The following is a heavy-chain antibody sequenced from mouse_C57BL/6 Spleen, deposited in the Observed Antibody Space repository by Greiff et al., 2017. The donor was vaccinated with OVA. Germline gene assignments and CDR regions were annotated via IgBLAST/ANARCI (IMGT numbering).Heavy chain of an antibody. V-gene: IGHV1-39*01. D-gene: IGHD1-1*01. CDR1: GYSFTDYN. CDR2: INPNYGTT. J-gene: IGHJ2*01. CDR3: ARLSTVVFDY. Sequence: EVKLMESGPELVKPGASVKISCKASGYSFTDYNMNWVKQSNGKSLEWIGVINPNYGTTSYNQKFKGKATLTVDQSSSTAYMQLNSLTSEDSAVYYYARLSTVVFDYWGQGTTLTVSS.